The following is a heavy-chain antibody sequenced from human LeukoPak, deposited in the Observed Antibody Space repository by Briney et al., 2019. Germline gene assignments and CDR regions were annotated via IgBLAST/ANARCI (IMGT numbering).Heavy chain of an antibody. J-gene: IGHJ4*02. CDR2: IYSGGST. V-gene: IGHV3-53*01. Sequence: GGSLRLSCAASGFTVSSNYMSWVRQAPGKGLEWVSVIYSGGSTYYADSVKGRFTISRDNSKNTLYLQMNSLRAEDTAVYYCARATEGGRYFDWLPDYWGQGTLVTVSS. D-gene: IGHD3-9*01. CDR1: GFTVSSNY. CDR3: ARATEGGRYFDWLPDY.